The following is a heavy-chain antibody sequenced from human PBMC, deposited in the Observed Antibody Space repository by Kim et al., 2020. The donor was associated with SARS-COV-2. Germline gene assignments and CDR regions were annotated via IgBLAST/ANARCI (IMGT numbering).Heavy chain of an antibody. V-gene: IGHV3-53*01. CDR3: ARGGGASCGADSRRTFDV. CDR2: IYSGGST. Sequence: GGSLRLSCAASGFSLSGNYMSWVRQAPGKGLEGVSNIYSGGSTYYADSAKGRFSISRDNSENILFLQMNSLRADDTAGYYCARGGGASCGADSRRTFDV. CDR1: GFSLSGNY. J-gene: IGHJ3*01. D-gene: IGHD2-21*02.